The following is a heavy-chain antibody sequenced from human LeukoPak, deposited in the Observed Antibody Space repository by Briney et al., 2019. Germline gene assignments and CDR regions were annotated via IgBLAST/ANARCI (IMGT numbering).Heavy chain of an antibody. D-gene: IGHD6-6*01. V-gene: IGHV4-34*01. CDR3: AVWAARSAFDI. CDR2: INHSGST. J-gene: IGHJ3*02. Sequence: SETLSLTCAVYGGSFSGYYWSWIRQPPGKGLEWIGEINHSGSTNYNPSLKSRVTTSVDTSKNQFSLKLSSVTAADTAVYYCAVWAARSAFDIWGQGTMVTVSS. CDR1: GGSFSGYY.